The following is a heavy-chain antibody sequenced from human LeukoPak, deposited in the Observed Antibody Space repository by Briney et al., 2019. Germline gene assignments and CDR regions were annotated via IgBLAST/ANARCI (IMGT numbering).Heavy chain of an antibody. J-gene: IGHJ4*02. V-gene: IGHV4-34*01. Sequence: SETLSLTCAVYSGSFSGYYWSWIRQSPGRGLEWIEEIIHRGSSKCNPSLKSRVTISRDTSKNQFSLKMSSVTAADTAVYYCARGGRLYLPYWGQGTLVTVSS. D-gene: IGHD3-10*01. CDR2: IIHRGSS. CDR3: ARGGRLYLPY. CDR1: SGSFSGYY.